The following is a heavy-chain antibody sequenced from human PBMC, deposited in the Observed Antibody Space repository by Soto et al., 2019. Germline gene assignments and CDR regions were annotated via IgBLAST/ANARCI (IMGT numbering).Heavy chain of an antibody. D-gene: IGHD2-15*01. CDR3: ARGAIVAVRAALSSYHDYTNYRFDS. CDR2: IIPMFAAT. V-gene: IGHV1-69*01. CDR1: GGSFSDFA. J-gene: IGHJ4*02. Sequence: QVQLAQSGAEMTKPGSSVKVSCRASGGSFSDFAFNWVRQAPGQGLEWMGGIIPMFAATKYAQRLQDRVTITADESTNTVYLALNSLTSEDTAIYYCARGAIVAVRAALSSYHDYTNYRFDSWGQGTLVTVSS.